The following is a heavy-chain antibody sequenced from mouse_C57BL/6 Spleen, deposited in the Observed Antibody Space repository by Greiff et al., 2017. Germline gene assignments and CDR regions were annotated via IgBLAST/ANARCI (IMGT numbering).Heavy chain of an antibody. Sequence: LVKPGASVKISCKASGYTFTDYYMNWVKQSHGKSLEWIGDINPNNGGTSYNQKFKGKATLTVDKSSSTAYMELRSLTSEDSAVYYCARSGGYYYFDYWGQGTTLTVSS. D-gene: IGHD2-3*01. CDR1: GYTFTDYY. CDR2: INPNNGGT. CDR3: ARSGGYYYFDY. J-gene: IGHJ2*01. V-gene: IGHV1-26*01.